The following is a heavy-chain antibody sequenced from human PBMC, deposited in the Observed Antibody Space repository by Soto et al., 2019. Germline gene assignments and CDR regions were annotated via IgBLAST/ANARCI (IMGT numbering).Heavy chain of an antibody. D-gene: IGHD6-19*01. CDR1: GGSISSYY. J-gene: IGHJ5*02. CDR2: IYYSGST. Sequence: PSETLSLTCTVPGGSISSYYWCWIRPPPGKGLEWIWSIYYSGSTNYHPSLTSRVPLSTDMSKNQSSLKLSSLTAADTAVYYWAQAVAGNWFDPWGQGTLVTVSS. CDR3: AQAVAGNWFDP. V-gene: IGHV4-59*08.